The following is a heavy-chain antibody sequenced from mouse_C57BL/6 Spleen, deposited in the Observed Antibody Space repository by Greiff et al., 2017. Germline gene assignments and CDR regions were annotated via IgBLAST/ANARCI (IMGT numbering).Heavy chain of an antibody. CDR1: GFTFSDAW. J-gene: IGHJ3*01. Sequence: EVKVVESGGGLVQPGGSMKLSCAASGFTFSDAWMDWVRQSPEKGLEWVAEIRNIANNHATYYAESVKGRFTISRDDSKSSVYLQMNSLRAEDTGIYYCTGDYDGFAYWGQGTLVTVSA. V-gene: IGHV6-6*01. CDR3: TGDYDGFAY. CDR2: IRNIANNHAT. D-gene: IGHD2-4*01.